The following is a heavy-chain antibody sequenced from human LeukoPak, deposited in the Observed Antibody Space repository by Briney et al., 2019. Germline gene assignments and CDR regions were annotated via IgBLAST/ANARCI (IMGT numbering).Heavy chain of an antibody. D-gene: IGHD3-9*01. CDR2: INPNSGGT. CDR3: ARDRDDILTGHPGYAFDI. CDR1: GYTFTGYY. Sequence: ASVKVSCKASGYTFTGYYMHWVRQAPGQGLEWMGWINPNSGGTNYAQKFQGRVTMTRDTSISTAYMELSRLRSDDTAVYYRARDRDDILTGHPGYAFDIWGQGTMVTVSS. J-gene: IGHJ3*02. V-gene: IGHV1-2*02.